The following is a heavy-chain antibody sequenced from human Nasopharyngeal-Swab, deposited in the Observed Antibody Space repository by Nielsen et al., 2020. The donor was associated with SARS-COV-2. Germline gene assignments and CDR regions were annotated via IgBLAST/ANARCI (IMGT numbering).Heavy chain of an antibody. V-gene: IGHV4-4*07. D-gene: IGHD4-17*01. Sequence: WRRQSPGKGLEWIGRIYTSGSTNYNPSLKSRVTMPVDTSKNQFSLKLSSVTAADTAVYYCARHGTTVTRNYAFDIWGQGTMVTVSS. CDR3: ARHGTTVTRNYAFDI. J-gene: IGHJ3*02. CDR2: IYTSGST.